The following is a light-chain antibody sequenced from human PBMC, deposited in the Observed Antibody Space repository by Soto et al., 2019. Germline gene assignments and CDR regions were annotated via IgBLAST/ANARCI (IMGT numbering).Light chain of an antibody. CDR1: SSDVGGYNY. CDR2: EVS. Sequence: QSALTQPPSASGSPGQSVTISCTGTSSDVGGYNYVSWYQQHPGKAPKLILYEVSERPSGVPDRFSGSKSGNTASLTVSGLQAEDDADYYCSSYAGINTVVFGGGTKLPVL. CDR3: SSYAGINTVV. V-gene: IGLV2-8*01. J-gene: IGLJ2*01.